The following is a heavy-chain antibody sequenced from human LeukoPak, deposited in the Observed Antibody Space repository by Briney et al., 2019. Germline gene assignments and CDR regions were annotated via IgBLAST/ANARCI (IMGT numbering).Heavy chain of an antibody. V-gene: IGHV1-2*02. CDR1: GYTFTGYY. CDR3: ATPSSSSWYGFDP. Sequence: GASVKVSCKTSGYTFTGYYIHWVRQAPGQGLEWMGWIDPNSGGTNYAQKFQGRVTMTRDTSISTAYMELSRLTSADTAVYRCATPSSSSWYGFDPWGQGTLVTASS. J-gene: IGHJ5*02. D-gene: IGHD6-13*01. CDR2: IDPNSGGT.